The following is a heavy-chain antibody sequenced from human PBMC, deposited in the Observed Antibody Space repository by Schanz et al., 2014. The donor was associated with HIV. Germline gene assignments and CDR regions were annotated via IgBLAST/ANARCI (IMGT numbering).Heavy chain of an antibody. CDR3: ARAAFSSEYYYGMDV. Sequence: QVSLVQSGAEVKKPGSSVKVSCKASGGTFSIYAISWVRQAPGQGLEWMGGIIPIFGTANYAQKFQGRVTIIADESTSTAYMELSSLRSADTAVYFCARAAFSSEYYYGMDVWGQGTTVTVSS. CDR1: GGTFSIYA. J-gene: IGHJ6*02. V-gene: IGHV1-69*01. D-gene: IGHD3-3*02. CDR2: IIPIFGTA.